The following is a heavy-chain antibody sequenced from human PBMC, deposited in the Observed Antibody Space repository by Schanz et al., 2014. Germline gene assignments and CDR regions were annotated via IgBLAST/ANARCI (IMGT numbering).Heavy chain of an antibody. V-gene: IGHV1-2*02. Sequence: QGHLVQSGAEVKEPGASVQVSCKASGYVFTAYYMHWVRQAPGQGLEWMGVTNPNGGAEFAQKFHGTISMTRDTSTTPFYMELSRLTSDDTAVYFCARDVGRPGHFWYFDLWGRGTLVTVSS. CDR2: TNPNGGA. D-gene: IGHD1-26*01. J-gene: IGHJ2*01. CDR3: ARDVGRPGHFWYFDL. CDR1: GYVFTAYY.